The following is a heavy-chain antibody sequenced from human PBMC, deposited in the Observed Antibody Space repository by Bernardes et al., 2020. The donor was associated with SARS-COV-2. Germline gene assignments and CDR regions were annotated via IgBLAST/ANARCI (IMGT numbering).Heavy chain of an antibody. CDR3: ARERYCSGLNCYSVWFDP. CDR1: GGCISTYY. D-gene: IGHD2-15*01. Sequence: LSITCTVSGGCISTYYWSWIRQPPGKGLEWIGYITYSGVTNYNPSLKSRVTISVDTSKNQFSLKLTSVTPADTAVYYCARERYCSGLNCYSVWFDPWGQGTLVTVSS. CDR2: ITYSGVT. J-gene: IGHJ5*02. V-gene: IGHV4-59*01.